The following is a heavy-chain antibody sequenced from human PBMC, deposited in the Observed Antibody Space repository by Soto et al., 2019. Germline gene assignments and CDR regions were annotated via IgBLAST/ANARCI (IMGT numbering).Heavy chain of an antibody. Sequence: SGPTLVNPTETLTLTCTVSGFSLSNARMGVSWIRQPPGKALEWLAHIFSNDEKSYSTSLKSRLTISKDTSKSQVVLTMTNMDPVDTATYYCARNPRRLLWFGELGGAWFDPWGRGTLVTVSS. J-gene: IGHJ5*02. CDR2: IFSNDEK. CDR1: GFSLSNARMG. CDR3: ARNPRRLLWFGELGGAWFDP. D-gene: IGHD3-10*01. V-gene: IGHV2-26*01.